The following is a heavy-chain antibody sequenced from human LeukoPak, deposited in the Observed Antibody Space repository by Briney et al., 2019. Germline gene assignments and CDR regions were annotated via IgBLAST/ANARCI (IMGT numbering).Heavy chain of an antibody. CDR1: GGTFSSYA. J-gene: IGHJ4*02. CDR3: ASRAAAGTGRDYFDY. D-gene: IGHD6-13*01. CDR2: IIPIFGTA. Sequence: ASVKVSCKASGGTFSSYAISWVRQAPGQGLEWMGGIIPIFGTANYAQKFQGRVTITTDESTSTAYMELSSLGSEDTAVYYCASRAAAGTGRDYFDYWGQGTLVTVSS. V-gene: IGHV1-69*05.